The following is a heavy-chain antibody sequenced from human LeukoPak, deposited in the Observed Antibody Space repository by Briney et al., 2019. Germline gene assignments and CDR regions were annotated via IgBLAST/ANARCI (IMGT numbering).Heavy chain of an antibody. CDR1: GGAISSGGYS. V-gene: IGHV4-30-2*01. Sequence: SQTLSLTCGVSGGAISSGGYSWSWIRQPPGKGLEWIGYIYHSGSTCYNPSLKSRVTISVDRSKNQFSLKLSSVTAADTAVYYCARGGYPTYYFDYWGQGTLVTVSS. D-gene: IGHD2/OR15-2a*01. CDR2: IYHSGST. CDR3: ARGGYPTYYFDY. J-gene: IGHJ4*02.